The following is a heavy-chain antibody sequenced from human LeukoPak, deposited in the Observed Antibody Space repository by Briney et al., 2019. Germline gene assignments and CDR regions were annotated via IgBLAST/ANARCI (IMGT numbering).Heavy chain of an antibody. CDR3: VRIPNSANFPNWFDP. D-gene: IGHD4/OR15-4a*01. CDR1: GFTFSSYT. CDR2: MSGSSDI. V-gene: IGHV3-21*01. Sequence: NAGGSLRLPCAASGFTFSSYTMNWVRQAPGKGLEWISSMSGSSDIYYADSVRGRFTISRDNAKNSLFLQMNSLRADDTAVYYCVRIPNSANFPNWFDPWGQGTLVTVSS. J-gene: IGHJ5*02.